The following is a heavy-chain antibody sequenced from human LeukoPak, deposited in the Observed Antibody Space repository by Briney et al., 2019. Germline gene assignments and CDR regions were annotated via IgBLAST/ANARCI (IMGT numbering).Heavy chain of an antibody. CDR2: IKQDGSEK. V-gene: IGHV3-7*01. CDR3: ARETYGSGPGSH. J-gene: IGHJ3*01. D-gene: IGHD3-10*01. CDR1: GFTFSNYW. Sequence: GGSLRLSCAVSGFTFSNYWMYWVRQAPGKGLEWVANIKQDGSEKYYVDSVKGRFTISRDNAKNSLYLQMNSLRAEDTAVYYCARETYGSGPGSHWGQGTMVSVSS.